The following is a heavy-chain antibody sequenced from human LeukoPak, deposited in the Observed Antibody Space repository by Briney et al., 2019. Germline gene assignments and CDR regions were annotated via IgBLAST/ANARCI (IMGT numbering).Heavy chain of an antibody. CDR2: ISGSGGST. CDR3: AKAGLDYGDYPYYFDY. D-gene: IGHD4-17*01. J-gene: IGHJ4*02. CDR1: GFTFSSYA. V-gene: IGHV3-23*01. Sequence: GGSLRLSCAASGFTFSSYAMSWVRQAPGKGLEWVLAISGSGGSTYYADSVKGRFTISRDNSKNTLYLQMNSLRAEDTAVYYCAKAGLDYGDYPYYFDYWGQGTLVTVSS.